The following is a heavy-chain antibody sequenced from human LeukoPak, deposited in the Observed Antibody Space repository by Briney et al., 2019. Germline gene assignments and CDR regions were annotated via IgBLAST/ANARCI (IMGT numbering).Heavy chain of an antibody. V-gene: IGHV3-23*01. J-gene: IGHJ4*02. D-gene: IGHD3-10*01. CDR3: AKGGGSGSYYIFDF. CDR1: GFTFGTYA. CDR2: IRGSGGGT. Sequence: GGSLRLSCVASGFTFGTYAMNWVRQAPGKVLEWVSGIRGSGGGTYYGDSVKGRFNISRDNPKKTGYLQMDNLRADDTAVYYCAKGGGSGSYYIFDFWGQGTLVTVSS.